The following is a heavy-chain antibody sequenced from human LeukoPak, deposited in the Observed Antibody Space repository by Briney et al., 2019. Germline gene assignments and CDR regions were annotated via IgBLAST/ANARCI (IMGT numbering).Heavy chain of an antibody. CDR3: AKGGVYGDYYFDY. D-gene: IGHD4-17*01. CDR2: ITTSDGNT. CDR1: GFTFSSYT. V-gene: IGHV3-23*01. J-gene: IGHJ4*02. Sequence: GGSLRLSCAASGFTFSSYTMSSVRQAPGKGLEWVSTITTSDGNTYYADSVKGRFAISGDNSKNTVYLQMNSLRAEDTALYYCAKGGVYGDYYFDYWGQGTLVTVSS.